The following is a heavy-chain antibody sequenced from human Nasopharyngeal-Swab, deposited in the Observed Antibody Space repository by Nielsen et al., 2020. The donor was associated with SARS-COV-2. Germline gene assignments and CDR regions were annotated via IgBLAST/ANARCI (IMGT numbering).Heavy chain of an antibody. V-gene: IGHV3-53*01. CDR2: IYSGGST. J-gene: IGHJ3*02. CDR1: GFTVSSND. D-gene: IGHD2-8*01. Sequence: GGSLRLSCAASGFTVSSNDMSWVRKDQGKGLEWDAGIYSGGSTYYADSVKGRCTISRDNSKTTRYLQMNSLRAEDTAVYYCARGYCTNGVCYRDAFDIWGQGTMVTVSS. CDR3: ARGYCTNGVCYRDAFDI.